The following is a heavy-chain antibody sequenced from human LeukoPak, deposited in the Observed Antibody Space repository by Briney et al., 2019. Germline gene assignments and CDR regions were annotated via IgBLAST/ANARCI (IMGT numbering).Heavy chain of an antibody. CDR2: ISSRDGTI. D-gene: IGHD6-19*01. CDR1: GFTLSDYY. CDR3: ARETVAGTFDY. V-gene: IGHV3-11*01. Sequence: GGSLRLSCGVAGFTLSDYYMSWIRQAPGKGLEWISDISSRDGTINFADSVRGRFAVSWDNGKSSLFLQMNSLRADDTAVYYCARETVAGTFDYWGQGALVTVSS. J-gene: IGHJ4*02.